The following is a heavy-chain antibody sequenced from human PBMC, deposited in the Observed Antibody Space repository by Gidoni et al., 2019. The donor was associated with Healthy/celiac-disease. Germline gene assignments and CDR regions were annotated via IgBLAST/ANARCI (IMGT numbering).Heavy chain of an antibody. Sequence: QLQLQESGPGLVKPSETLSLTCTVSGGSISRRSYYWGWIRQPPGKGLEWIGSIYYSGSTYYNPSLKSRVTISVDTSKNQFSLKLSSVTAADTAVYYCARGSYGDSPPYYFDYWGQGTLVTVSS. D-gene: IGHD4-17*01. CDR1: GGSISRRSYY. CDR3: ARGSYGDSPPYYFDY. J-gene: IGHJ4*02. V-gene: IGHV4-39*01. CDR2: IYYSGST.